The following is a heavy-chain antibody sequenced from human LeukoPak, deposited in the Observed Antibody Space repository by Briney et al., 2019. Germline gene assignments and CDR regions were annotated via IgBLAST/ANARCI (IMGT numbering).Heavy chain of an antibody. D-gene: IGHD3-10*01. CDR1: GGTFSSYA. Sequence: SVKVSCKASGGTFSSYAISWVRQAPGQGLEWMGRIIPILGIANYAQKFQGRVTITADKSTSTAYMELSSLRAEDTAVYYCAKDLRFGDSPGNRFDYWGQGTLVTVSS. CDR2: IIPILGIA. V-gene: IGHV1-69*04. CDR3: AKDLRFGDSPGNRFDY. J-gene: IGHJ4*02.